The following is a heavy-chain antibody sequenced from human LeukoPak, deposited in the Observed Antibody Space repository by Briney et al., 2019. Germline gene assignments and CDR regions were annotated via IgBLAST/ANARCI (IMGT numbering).Heavy chain of an antibody. CDR1: GGSISGYY. D-gene: IGHD2-21*02. V-gene: IGHV4-4*07. Sequence: SETLSLTCTVSGGSISGYYWGCIRQAAGKGLEWIGRIYSTGSSNYNPSLKSRVTMSIDTSRNQFSLRLSSVTAADTAIYYCAREHPTAIATDYWGQGTLVTVSS. J-gene: IGHJ4*02. CDR2: IYSTGSS. CDR3: AREHPTAIATDY.